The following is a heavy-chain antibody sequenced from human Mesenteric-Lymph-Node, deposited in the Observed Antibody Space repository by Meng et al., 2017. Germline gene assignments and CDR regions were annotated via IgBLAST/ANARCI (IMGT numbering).Heavy chain of an antibody. Sequence: SVKVSCKASGYTFTGYYMHWVRQAPGQGLEWMGGIIPIFGTANYAQKFQGRVTITADKSTSTAYMELSSLRSEDTAVYYCASNPPSGYCGGDCYVDNWGQGTLVTVSS. CDR1: GYTFTGYY. V-gene: IGHV1-69*06. CDR2: IIPIFGTA. J-gene: IGHJ4*02. D-gene: IGHD2-21*02. CDR3: ASNPPSGYCGGDCYVDN.